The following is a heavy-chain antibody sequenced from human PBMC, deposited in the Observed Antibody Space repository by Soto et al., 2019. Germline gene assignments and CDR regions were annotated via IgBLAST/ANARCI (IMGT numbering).Heavy chain of an antibody. CDR1: GFTFSSYA. D-gene: IGHD2-2*02. V-gene: IGHV3-23*01. Sequence: GGSLRLSCAASGFTFSSYAMSWVRQAPGKGLEWVSAISGSGGSTYYADSVKGRFTISRDNSKNTLYLQMNSLRAEDTAVYYCAKDPSGVFVVVPGAITDYGMDVWGQGTTVTVSS. CDR3: AKDPSGVFVVVPGAITDYGMDV. CDR2: ISGSGGST. J-gene: IGHJ6*02.